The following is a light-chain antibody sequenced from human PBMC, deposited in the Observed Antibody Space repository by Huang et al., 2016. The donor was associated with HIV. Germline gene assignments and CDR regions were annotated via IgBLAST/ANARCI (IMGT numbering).Light chain of an antibody. CDR2: GAS. J-gene: IGKJ1*01. V-gene: IGKV3-20*01. Sequence: EIVLTQSPGTLSLSPGERATLSCRASQSVSRSFFAWYQQKPGQAPRLLIHGASTRATGIPDRLSGSGSGTDFTLTISRLEPEDFAVYYCQQYGSSSWTFGQGTKVEIK. CDR3: QQYGSSSWT. CDR1: QSVSRSF.